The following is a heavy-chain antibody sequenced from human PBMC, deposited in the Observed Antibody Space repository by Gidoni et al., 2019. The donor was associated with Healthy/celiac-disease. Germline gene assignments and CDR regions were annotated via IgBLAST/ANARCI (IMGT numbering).Heavy chain of an antibody. D-gene: IGHD3-10*01. CDR2: IKSKTDGGTT. CDR3: TTDSRVRGVKDLLYYYYYMDV. CDR1: GFTFSNAW. J-gene: IGHJ6*03. V-gene: IGHV3-15*01. Sequence: EVQLVESGGGLVKPGGSLRLSCAASGFTFSNAWMSWVRRAPGKGLEWVGRIKSKTDGGTTDYAAPVKGRFTISRDDSKNTLYLQMNSLKTEDTAVYYCTTDSRVRGVKDLLYYYYYMDVWGKGTTVTVSS.